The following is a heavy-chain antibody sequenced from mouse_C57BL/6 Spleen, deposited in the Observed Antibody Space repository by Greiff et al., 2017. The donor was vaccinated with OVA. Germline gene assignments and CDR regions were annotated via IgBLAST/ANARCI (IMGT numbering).Heavy chain of an antibody. CDR1: GFTFSDYY. D-gene: IGHD2-3*01. Sequence: EVQLQQSEGGLVQPGSSMKLSCTASGFTFSDYYMAWVRQVPEKGLEWVANINYDGSSTYYLDSLKSRFIISRDNAKNILYLQMSSLKSEDTATYYCARGGLLQWYFDVWGTGTTVTVSS. CDR3: ARGGLLQWYFDV. CDR2: INYDGSST. J-gene: IGHJ1*03. V-gene: IGHV5-16*01.